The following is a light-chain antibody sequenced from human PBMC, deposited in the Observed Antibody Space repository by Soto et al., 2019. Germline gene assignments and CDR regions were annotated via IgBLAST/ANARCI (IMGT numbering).Light chain of an antibody. CDR3: QQYGTSPPLT. CDR2: GAS. J-gene: IGKJ4*01. CDR1: QSVRSN. Sequence: EIVLTQSPATLSVSPGEGATLTCRASQSVRSNLAWYQQKPGQAPRLFIFGASTRATGIPDRFSGSGSATDFTLTISRLEPEDFAVYYCQQYGTSPPLTFGGGTKVDIK. V-gene: IGKV3-20*01.